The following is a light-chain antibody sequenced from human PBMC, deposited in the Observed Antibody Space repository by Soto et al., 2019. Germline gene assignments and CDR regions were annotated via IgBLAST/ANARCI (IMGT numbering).Light chain of an antibody. V-gene: IGKV3-20*01. CDR2: GAS. CDR3: QQYGSSQFT. Sequence: EIVLTQSPGTLSLSPGERATLSCRVSQSVSSSYLAWYQQKPGQAPRLLIYGASTRATGIPDRFSGSGSGTDFTLPISRLEPEDFAVYYCQQYGSSQFTFGPGTKVDIK. CDR1: QSVSSSY. J-gene: IGKJ3*01.